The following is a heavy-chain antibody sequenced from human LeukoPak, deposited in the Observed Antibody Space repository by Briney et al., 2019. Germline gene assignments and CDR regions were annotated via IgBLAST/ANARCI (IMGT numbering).Heavy chain of an antibody. J-gene: IGHJ4*02. CDR1: GFTVSSNY. CDR3: ARDNYYDSSGYYRD. CDR2: IYSGGST. D-gene: IGHD3-22*01. V-gene: IGHV3-66*01. Sequence: TGGSLRLSCAASGFTVSSNYMSWVRQAPGKGLEWVSVIYSGGSTYYADSVKGRFTISRDNSKSTLYLQMNSLRAEDTAVYYCARDNYYDSSGYYRDWGQGTLVTVSS.